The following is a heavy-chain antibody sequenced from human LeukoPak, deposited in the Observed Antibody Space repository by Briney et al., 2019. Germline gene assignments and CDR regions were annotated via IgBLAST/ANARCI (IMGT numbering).Heavy chain of an antibody. CDR1: GGSISNYY. Sequence: SETLSLTCTVSGGSISNYYWSWIRQPPGKGLEWIGYIDYIGSTTYNPSLKSRVTISIDTSKNQFSLRLSSVTAADTAVYYCARGRGDSKGTSFHYWGLGTLVTVSA. CDR3: ARGRGDSKGTSFHY. V-gene: IGHV4-59*01. CDR2: IDYIGST. J-gene: IGHJ4*02. D-gene: IGHD3-22*01.